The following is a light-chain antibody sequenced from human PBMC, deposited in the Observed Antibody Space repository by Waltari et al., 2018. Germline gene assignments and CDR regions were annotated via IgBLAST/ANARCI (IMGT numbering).Light chain of an antibody. Sequence: VVTQSPATLSVSPGKTVTLSCRASQRVNTNLAWYQQKPGQAPRLLIFAASPRAPGIPSRFGGSVSGTEFTLTITSLQFEDVGVYFCQQYHKWPPGGFGGGTKVEIE. CDR2: AAS. V-gene: IGKV3-15*01. J-gene: IGKJ4*01. CDR1: QRVNTN. CDR3: QQYHKWPPGG.